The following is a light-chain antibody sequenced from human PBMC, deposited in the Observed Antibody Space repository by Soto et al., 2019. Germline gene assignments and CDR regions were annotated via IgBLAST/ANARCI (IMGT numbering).Light chain of an antibody. CDR2: GAS. V-gene: IGKV3-15*01. CDR1: QSVSTS. CDR3: QHYDSWPLT. Sequence: DIVMTQSPVTLSVSPGERATLSCKTSQSVSTSLAWYQQKPGQAPRLLVHGASTRATGIPDTFSGSGSGTDFTLTISSLQSEDFAIYYCQHYDSWPLTFGGGTKVEIK. J-gene: IGKJ4*01.